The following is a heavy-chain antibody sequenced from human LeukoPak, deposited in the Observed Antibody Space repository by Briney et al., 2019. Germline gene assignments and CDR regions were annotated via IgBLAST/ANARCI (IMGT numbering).Heavy chain of an antibody. Sequence: SGPALVKPTQTLTLTCTFSGFSLSTSGMCGSWIRQPPGKALEWLALIDWDDDKYYSTSLKTRLTISKDTSKNQMVLTMPNMDPVDTAKYYCARLRTYYYGSGSRRDWFDPWGQGTLVTVSS. J-gene: IGHJ5*02. CDR2: IDWDDDK. D-gene: IGHD3-10*01. CDR3: ARLRTYYYGSGSRRDWFDP. CDR1: GFSLSTSGMC. V-gene: IGHV2-70*01.